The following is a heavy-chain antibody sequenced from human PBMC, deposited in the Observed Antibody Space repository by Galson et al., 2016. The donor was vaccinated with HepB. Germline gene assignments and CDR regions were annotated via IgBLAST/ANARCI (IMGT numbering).Heavy chain of an antibody. CDR2: IRGSDGST. V-gene: IGHV3-23*01. CDR1: GFTFRHYA. CDR3: AKVRHMYGLDY. Sequence: SLRLSCAASGFTFRHYAMSWVRQAPGKGLEWVSAIRGSDGSTFYADSVKGRFTVSRDNSKNTLYLQMNRLRAEDTALYYCAKVRHMYGLDYWGQGTLVTVSS. J-gene: IGHJ4*02. D-gene: IGHD2-8*01.